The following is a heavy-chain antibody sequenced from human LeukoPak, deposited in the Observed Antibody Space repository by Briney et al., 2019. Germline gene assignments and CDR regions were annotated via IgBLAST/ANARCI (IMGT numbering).Heavy chain of an antibody. Sequence: GESLKIPCAASGFPFSTYSMNWVRRAPGKGLEWISYVSHSGGAEHYTDSVKGRFTISRDNAKNALYLQMNSLRAEDTAVYFCARDYVFAFDYWGQGTLVTVSS. V-gene: IGHV3-48*01. CDR1: GFPFSTYS. CDR3: ARDYVFAFDY. CDR2: VSHSGGAE. J-gene: IGHJ4*02. D-gene: IGHD3-10*02.